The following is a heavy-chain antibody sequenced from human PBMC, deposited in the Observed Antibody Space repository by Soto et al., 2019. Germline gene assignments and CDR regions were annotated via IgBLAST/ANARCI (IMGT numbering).Heavy chain of an antibody. J-gene: IGHJ5*02. Sequence: PSKTLSLSCAVYGGSFSGYYWNWIRQPPGKGLEWIGEIDHSGYTNYNPSLKSRVTISVDTSKNQFSLRLTSVTAADTAVSYCARVRDWFDPWGQGTLVTVSS. D-gene: IGHD3-3*01. V-gene: IGHV4-34*01. CDR3: ARVRDWFDP. CDR2: IDHSGYT. CDR1: GGSFSGYY.